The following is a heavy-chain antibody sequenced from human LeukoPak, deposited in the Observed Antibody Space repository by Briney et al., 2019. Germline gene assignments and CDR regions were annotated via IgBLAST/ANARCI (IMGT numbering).Heavy chain of an antibody. CDR1: GGSISSYY. J-gene: IGHJ6*03. CDR3: ARAVPHVKTYYDLWDEGYYYYMDV. V-gene: IGHV4-59*01. D-gene: IGHD3-3*01. Sequence: SETLSLTCTVSGGSISSYYWSWIRQPPGKGLEWIGYIYYSGSTNYNPSLKSRVTISVDTSKNQFSLKLSSVTAADTAVYYCARAVPHVKTYYDLWDEGYYYYMDVWGKGTTVTVSS. CDR2: IYYSGST.